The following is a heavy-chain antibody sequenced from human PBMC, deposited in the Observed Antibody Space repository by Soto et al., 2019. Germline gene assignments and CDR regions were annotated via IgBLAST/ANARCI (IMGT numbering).Heavy chain of an antibody. Sequence: PSETLSLTCTVSGGSISSGGYYWSWIRQHPGKGLEWIGYIYYSGSTYYNPSLKSRVTISVDTSKNQFSLKLSSVTAADTAVYYCARARYYYGSGSYRSFDYWGQGTLVTVSS. V-gene: IGHV4-31*03. J-gene: IGHJ4*02. CDR2: IYYSGST. D-gene: IGHD3-10*01. CDR1: GGSISSGGYY. CDR3: ARARYYYGSGSYRSFDY.